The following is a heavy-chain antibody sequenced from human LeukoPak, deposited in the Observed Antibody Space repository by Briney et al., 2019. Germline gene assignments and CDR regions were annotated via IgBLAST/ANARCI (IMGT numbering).Heavy chain of an antibody. J-gene: IGHJ4*02. CDR1: GFTLSSYS. CDR2: ISTSSSYI. V-gene: IGHV3-21*04. Sequence: PGGSLRLSCAASGFTLSSYSMNWVRQAPGKGLEWVSFISTSSSYIYYADSVKGRFIISRDNARKSLYLQMNSLRAEDTAVYYCAKGDSSGFKDYWGQGTLVTVSS. D-gene: IGHD3-22*01. CDR3: AKGDSSGFKDY.